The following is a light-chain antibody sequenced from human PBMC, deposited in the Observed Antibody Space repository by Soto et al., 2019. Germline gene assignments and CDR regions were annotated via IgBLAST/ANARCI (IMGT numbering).Light chain of an antibody. CDR3: QQYNSYSIT. CDR2: KAS. J-gene: IGKJ2*01. Sequence: DIQMTQSHSTLSASVGDRVTITCRASQSISSWLAWYQQKPGKAPKLLIYKASSLESGIPSRFSSSGSGTEFTRTISSLKPDYFATYYCQQYNSYSITFGQGTKLEIK. V-gene: IGKV1-5*03. CDR1: QSISSW.